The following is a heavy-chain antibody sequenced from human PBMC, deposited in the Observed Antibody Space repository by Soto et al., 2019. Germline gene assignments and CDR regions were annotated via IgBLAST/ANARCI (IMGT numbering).Heavy chain of an antibody. J-gene: IGHJ4*02. V-gene: IGHV4-59*01. Sequence: QVQLQESGPGLVKPSETLSLICIVSGGSISSYYWSGIRQPPGKGLEWIGYIYYRGSTDYNPSLQSLVTISVDTSKIQFSVRMSYVTPADTAVYYCARGGWSNDYGGQGTLVTVSS. CDR3: ARGGWSNDY. CDR2: IYYRGST. CDR1: GGSISSYY.